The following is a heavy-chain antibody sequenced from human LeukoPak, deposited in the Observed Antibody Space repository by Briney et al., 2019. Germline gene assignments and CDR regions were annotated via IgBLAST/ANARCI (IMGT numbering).Heavy chain of an antibody. D-gene: IGHD1-1*01. V-gene: IGHV1-18*01. CDR3: ARDIWAQLEYAFDI. J-gene: IGHJ3*02. Sequence: ASVKVSCKASGYTFTSYGISWVRQAPGQGLEWMGWISAYNGNTNYAQKPQGRVTMTTDTSTSTAYMELRSLRSDDTAVYYCARDIWAQLEYAFDIWGQGTMVTVSS. CDR1: GYTFTSYG. CDR2: ISAYNGNT.